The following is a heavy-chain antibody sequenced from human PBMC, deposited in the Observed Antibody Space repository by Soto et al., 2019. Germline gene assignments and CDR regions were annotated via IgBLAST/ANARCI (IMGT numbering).Heavy chain of an antibody. D-gene: IGHD6-13*01. J-gene: IGHJ4*02. CDR1: GFTFSSYG. CDR3: ATQGSSDY. V-gene: IGHV3-30*03. Sequence: QVQLVESGGGVVQPGRSLRLSCAASGFTFSSYGMHWVRQAPGKGLEWVAVISYDGSNKYYADSVKGRFTISRDNSKNTLYLQMNSLRAEDTAVYYCATQGSSDYWGQGTLVTVSS. CDR2: ISYDGSNK.